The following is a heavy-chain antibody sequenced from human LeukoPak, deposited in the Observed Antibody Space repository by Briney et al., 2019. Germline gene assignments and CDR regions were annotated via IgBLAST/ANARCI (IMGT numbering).Heavy chain of an antibody. J-gene: IGHJ5*02. V-gene: IGHV1-18*01. Sequence: ASVKVSCKASGYTFTSYGISWVRQAPGQGLEWMGWISAYNGNTNYAQKLQGRVTMTTDTSTSTAYMELRSLRSDDTAVYYCARDTAVVVPAAIRPNWFDPWGQRTLVTVSS. CDR3: ARDTAVVVPAAIRPNWFDP. D-gene: IGHD2-2*02. CDR1: GYTFTSYG. CDR2: ISAYNGNT.